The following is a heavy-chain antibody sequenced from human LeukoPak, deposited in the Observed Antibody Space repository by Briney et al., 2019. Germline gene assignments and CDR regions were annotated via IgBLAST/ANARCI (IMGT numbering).Heavy chain of an antibody. CDR1: GFTFSSYA. V-gene: IGHV3-64*01. D-gene: IGHD5-24*01. J-gene: IGHJ3*02. CDR3: ARRRGMATITGGAFDI. CDR2: ISSNGGST. Sequence: GGSLRLSCAASGFTFSSYAMHWVRQAPGKGLEYVSAISSNGGSTYYVNSVKGRFTISRDNSKNTLYLQMGSLRAEDMAVYYCARRRGMATITGGAFDIWGQGTMVTVSS.